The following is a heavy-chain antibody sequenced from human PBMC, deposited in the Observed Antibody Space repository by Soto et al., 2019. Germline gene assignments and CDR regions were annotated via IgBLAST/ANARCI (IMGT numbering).Heavy chain of an antibody. CDR1: GYTFTSYA. D-gene: IGHD6-13*01. CDR3: ASDRQQLNWFAP. J-gene: IGHJ5*02. Sequence: QVQLVQSGAEEKKPGASVKVSCKASGYTFTSYAMHWVRQAPGQRLEWMGWINAGNGNTKYSQKVQGRVTITRDTSASTAYMELSSRRSEDTAVYYCASDRQQLNWFAPWGQGTLVTVSS. V-gene: IGHV1-3*05. CDR2: INAGNGNT.